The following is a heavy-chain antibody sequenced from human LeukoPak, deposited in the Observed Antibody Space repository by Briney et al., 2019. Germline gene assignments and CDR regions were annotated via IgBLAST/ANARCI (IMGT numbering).Heavy chain of an antibody. CDR3: ARDVGGGYCSGGSCYPGANWFDP. J-gene: IGHJ5*02. D-gene: IGHD2-15*01. CDR2: IGAYNGNT. Sequence: ASVKVSCKATGYAFTSYGISWVRQAPGQGLEWMGWIGAYNGNTNYAQKLQGRVTMTTDTSTSTAYMELRSLRSDDTAVYYCARDVGGGYCSGGSCYPGANWFDPWGQGTLVTVSS. CDR1: GYAFTSYG. V-gene: IGHV1-18*04.